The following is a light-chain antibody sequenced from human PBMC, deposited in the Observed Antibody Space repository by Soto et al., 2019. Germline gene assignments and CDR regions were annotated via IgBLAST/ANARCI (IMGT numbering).Light chain of an antibody. CDR2: DAS. CDR3: QQRSNWWT. V-gene: IGKV3-11*01. CDR1: QSVSSH. Sequence: IVVTQSPATLSLSPGERAPLSCRASQSVSSHLAWYQQKPGQAPRLLIYDASNRATGIPARFSGSGSGTDFTLTISSLEPEDFAVYYCQQRSNWWTFGQGTKVDIK. J-gene: IGKJ1*01.